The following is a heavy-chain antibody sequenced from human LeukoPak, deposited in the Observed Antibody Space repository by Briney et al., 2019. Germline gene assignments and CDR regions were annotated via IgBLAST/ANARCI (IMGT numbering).Heavy chain of an antibody. Sequence: GGSLRPSCAASGFTFSSYSMNWVRQAPGKGLEWVSSISSSSSYIYYADSVKGRFTISRDNAKNPLYLQMNSLRAEDTAVYYCARDPAMVRGVIITDNWFDPWGQGTLVTVSS. CDR1: GFTFSSYS. CDR3: ARDPAMVRGVIITDNWFDP. D-gene: IGHD3-10*01. J-gene: IGHJ5*02. V-gene: IGHV3-21*01. CDR2: ISSSSSYI.